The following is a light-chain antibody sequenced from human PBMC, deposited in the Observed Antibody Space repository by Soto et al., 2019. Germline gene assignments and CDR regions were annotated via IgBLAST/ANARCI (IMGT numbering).Light chain of an antibody. CDR3: QQYNNWPPWT. CDR2: GAS. V-gene: IGKV3-15*01. Sequence: EIVMTQSPATLSVSPGERATLSCRASQSVSSNLAWYQQKPGQAPRLLIYGASTRATGIPARFSGRGSGTEFTLTLSSLQSEDLAVYYCQQYNNWPPWTFGQGTKVEIK. J-gene: IGKJ1*01. CDR1: QSVSSN.